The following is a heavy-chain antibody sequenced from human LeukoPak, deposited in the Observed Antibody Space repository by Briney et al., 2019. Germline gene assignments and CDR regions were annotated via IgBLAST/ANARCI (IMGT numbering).Heavy chain of an antibody. Sequence: GASVKVSCKASGYTFTSYCISWVRQAPGQGLEWMGWISAYNGNTNYARKLQGSVTMTTDTSTTTPYIELRSLRSDATAVSYCARVPTEPPRRGDYWGQGTLVTVSS. CDR2: ISAYNGNT. CDR3: ARVPTEPPRRGDY. V-gene: IGHV1-18*01. D-gene: IGHD5-12*01. J-gene: IGHJ4*02. CDR1: GYTFTSYC.